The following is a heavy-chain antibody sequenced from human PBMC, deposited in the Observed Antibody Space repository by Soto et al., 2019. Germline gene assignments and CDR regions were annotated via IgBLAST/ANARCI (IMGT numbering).Heavy chain of an antibody. CDR1: GYIVVNYG. CDR3: GMVDNDVTTNPQDV. J-gene: IGHJ6*02. V-gene: IGHV1-18*01. Sequence: QVQLVQSGDEVRKPGSSVKVSCKASGYIVVNYGIACVRQAPGQGLEWMGWISPYSGNTHYASKVPGRLTMTTDTSTSAAYMELGSLTSEDTSVYYCGMVDNDVTTNPQDVWVQGTTVTVSS. CDR2: ISPYSGNT. D-gene: IGHD5-12*01.